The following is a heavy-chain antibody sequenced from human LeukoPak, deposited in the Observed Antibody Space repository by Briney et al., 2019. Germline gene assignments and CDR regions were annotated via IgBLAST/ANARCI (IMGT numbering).Heavy chain of an antibody. J-gene: IGHJ4*02. V-gene: IGHV3-74*01. CDR3: AKWKYSNSGIDDY. CDR1: GFTFTTYW. Sequence: GGSLRLSCAASGFTFTTYWMHWVRQAAGKGLVWVSHINSDGSITSYADSVKGRFTISRDNSKNMLYLQMNSLRAEDTAVYYCAKWKYSNSGIDDYWGQGTLVTVSS. D-gene: IGHD6-6*01. CDR2: INSDGSIT.